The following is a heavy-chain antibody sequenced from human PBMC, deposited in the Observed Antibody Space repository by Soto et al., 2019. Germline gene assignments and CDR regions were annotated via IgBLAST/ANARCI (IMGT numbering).Heavy chain of an antibody. J-gene: IGHJ4*02. CDR2: LHWNAVNI. CDR1: GFIFDDYG. V-gene: IGHV3-20*04. D-gene: IGHD6-19*01. Sequence: PGGSLRLSCAVSGFIFDDYGMAWVRQSPGKGLEWASGLHWNAVNIGYADSVKGRFTISRDNAKNSLYLQMNRLRVEDTALYYCAAVRGGAVPGLFEYWGQGIMVTVSS. CDR3: AAVRGGAVPGLFEY.